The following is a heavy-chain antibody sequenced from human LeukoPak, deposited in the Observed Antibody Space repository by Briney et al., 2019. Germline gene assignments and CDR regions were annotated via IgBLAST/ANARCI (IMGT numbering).Heavy chain of an antibody. D-gene: IGHD2-15*01. J-gene: IGHJ4*02. CDR3: ARGVTPFDY. Sequence: SETLSLTCAVYGGSFSGYYWSWIRQPPGKGLEWIGEINHSGSTNYNPSLKSRVTISVDTSKNQFSLKLSSVTAADTAVYYCARGVTPFDYWGQGTLVTVSS. V-gene: IGHV4-34*01. CDR2: INHSGST. CDR1: GGSFSGYY.